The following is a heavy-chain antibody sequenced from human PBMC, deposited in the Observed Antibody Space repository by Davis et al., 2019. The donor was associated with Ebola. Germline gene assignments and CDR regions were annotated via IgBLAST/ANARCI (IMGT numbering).Heavy chain of an antibody. D-gene: IGHD1-26*01. V-gene: IGHV5-51*01. CDR3: ARRLEGTTPQKAFDI. Sequence: GESLKISCKGSGYSFSTYWIGWVRQMPGKGLEWMGIIYPGDSDTRYSPSFQDQVTISADKSISTAYLQWSSLTASDTAMYYCARRLEGTTPQKAFDIWGQGTMVTVSS. CDR1: GYSFSTYW. CDR2: IYPGDSDT. J-gene: IGHJ3*02.